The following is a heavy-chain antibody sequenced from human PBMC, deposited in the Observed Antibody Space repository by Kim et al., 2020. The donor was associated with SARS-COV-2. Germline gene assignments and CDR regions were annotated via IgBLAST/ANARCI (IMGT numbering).Heavy chain of an antibody. CDR2: FDPEDGET. V-gene: IGHV1-24*01. J-gene: IGHJ4*02. CDR1: GYTLTELS. Sequence: ASVKVSCKVSGYTLTELSMHWVRQAPGKGLEWMGGFDPEDGETIYAQKFQGRVTMTEDTSTDTAYMELSSLRSEDTAVYYCATGPPRDYDFWSGGFLGYWGQGTLVTVSS. D-gene: IGHD3-3*01. CDR3: ATGPPRDYDFWSGGFLGY.